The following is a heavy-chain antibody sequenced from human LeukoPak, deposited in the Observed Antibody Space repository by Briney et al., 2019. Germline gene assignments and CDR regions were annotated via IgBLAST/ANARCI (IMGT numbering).Heavy chain of an antibody. V-gene: IGHV4-4*07. Sequence: SETLSLTCTVSGGSISSYYWSWIRQPAGKGLEWIGRIYTSGSTNYNPSLKSRVTMSVDTSKNQFSLKPSSVTAADTAVYYCARDHYPSRAFDIWGQGTMVTVSS. CDR3: ARDHYPSRAFDI. J-gene: IGHJ3*02. CDR2: IYTSGST. D-gene: IGHD1-26*01. CDR1: GGSISSYY.